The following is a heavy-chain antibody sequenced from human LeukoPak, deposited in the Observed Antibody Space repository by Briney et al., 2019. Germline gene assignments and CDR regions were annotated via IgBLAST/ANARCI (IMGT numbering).Heavy chain of an antibody. CDR2: ISGSGGDT. CDR3: ARDHNEENWFDP. J-gene: IGHJ5*02. D-gene: IGHD1-1*01. Sequence: GGSLRLSCAASGFTFSSYAMSWVRQAPGKGLEWVSAISGSGGDTYYADSVKGRFTISRDNSKNSLYLQMNSLRAEDTAVYYCARDHNEENWFDPWGQGTLVTVSS. V-gene: IGHV3-23*01. CDR1: GFTFSSYA.